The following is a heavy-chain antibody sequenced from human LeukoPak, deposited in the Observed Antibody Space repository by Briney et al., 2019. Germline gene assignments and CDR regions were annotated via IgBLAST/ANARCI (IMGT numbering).Heavy chain of an antibody. CDR2: IYSGGST. J-gene: IGHJ4*02. CDR3: ARFRTAFDY. Sequence: RRSLRLSCAASGFAVCSNYMGCVRHAPRKGLEWVSVIYSGGSTYYADSVKGRFTISRDNSKNTLYLQMNSLRAEDTAVYYCARFRTAFDYWGQGTLVTVSS. CDR1: GFAVCSNY. V-gene: IGHV3-66*01. D-gene: IGHD5-18*01.